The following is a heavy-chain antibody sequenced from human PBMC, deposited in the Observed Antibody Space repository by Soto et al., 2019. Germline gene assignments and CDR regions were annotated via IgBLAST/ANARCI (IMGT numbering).Heavy chain of an antibody. CDR3: ARSLGGNEHEPINTYYDILTGYYKGSTYYGMDV. CDR1: GGTFSSYA. V-gene: IGHV1-69*13. J-gene: IGHJ6*02. CDR2: IIPIFGTA. Sequence: ASVKFSCKASGGTFSSYAISWVRQAPVQGLEWMGGIIPIFGTANYAQKFQGRVTITADESTSTAYMELSSLRSEDTAVYYCARSLGGNEHEPINTYYDILTGYYKGSTYYGMDVWGQGTTVSVSS. D-gene: IGHD3-9*01.